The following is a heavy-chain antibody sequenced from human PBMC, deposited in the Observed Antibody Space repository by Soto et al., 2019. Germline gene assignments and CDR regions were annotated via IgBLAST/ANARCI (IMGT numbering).Heavy chain of an antibody. D-gene: IGHD1-1*01. Sequence: QVQLVQSGAEVKKPGASVKVSCKASGYTFTGYYMHWVRQAPGQGFEWMGWINPNSGGTNYAQKFQGRVTMTRDTSISPVYMELSRLRSDDTAVYYCAGNWNDGDDYFDYWGQGTLVTVSS. V-gene: IGHV1-2*02. CDR3: AGNWNDGDDYFDY. CDR1: GYTFTGYY. J-gene: IGHJ4*02. CDR2: INPNSGGT.